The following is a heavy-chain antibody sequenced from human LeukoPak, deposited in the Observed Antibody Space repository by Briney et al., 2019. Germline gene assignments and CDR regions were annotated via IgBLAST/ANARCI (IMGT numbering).Heavy chain of an antibody. CDR2: IYYSGST. CDR1: GGSISSSSYY. V-gene: IGHV4-39*01. CDR3: ARHLVYAIDFDY. Sequence: SETLSLTCTVSGGSISSSSYYWGWIRQPPGKGLEWIGSIYYSGSTYYNPSLKSRVTISVDTSKNQFSLKLSSVTAADTAVYYRARHLVYAIDFDYWGQGTLVTVSS. J-gene: IGHJ4*02. D-gene: IGHD2-8*01.